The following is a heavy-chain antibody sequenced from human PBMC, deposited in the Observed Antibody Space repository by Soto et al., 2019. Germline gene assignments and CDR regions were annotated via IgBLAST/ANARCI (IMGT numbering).Heavy chain of an antibody. J-gene: IGHJ4*02. Sequence: SETLSLTCTVSGGSISSGDYYRSWIRQPPGKGLEWIGYIYYSGSTYYNPSLKSRVTISVDTSKNQFSLKLSSVTAADTAAYYCARFLPYYFDYWGQGTQVTVSS. V-gene: IGHV4-30-4*01. CDR2: IYYSGST. CDR1: GGSISSGDYY. CDR3: ARFLPYYFDY.